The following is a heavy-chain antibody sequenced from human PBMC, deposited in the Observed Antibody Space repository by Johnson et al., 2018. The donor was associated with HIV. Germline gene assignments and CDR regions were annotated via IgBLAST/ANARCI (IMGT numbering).Heavy chain of an antibody. J-gene: IGHJ3*02. CDR2: ISWNSGSI. CDR3: AREWELLGSAFDI. D-gene: IGHD1-26*01. V-gene: IGHV3-9*01. CDR1: GFIFDDYA. Sequence: VQLVESGGTLVQPGRSLRLSCSTSGFIFDDYAMHWVRQAPGKGLEWVSGISWNSGSIGYADSVKGRFTISRDNAKNSLYLQMNSLRAEDTAVYYCAREWELLGSAFDIWGQGTMVTVSS.